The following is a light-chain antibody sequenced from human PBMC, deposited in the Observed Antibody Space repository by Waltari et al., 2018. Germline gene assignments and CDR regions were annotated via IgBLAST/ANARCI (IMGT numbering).Light chain of an antibody. J-gene: IGLJ3*02. CDR1: SRDVGRYNY. V-gene: IGLV2-8*01. CDR2: EVN. CDR3: SSYAGKNNVV. Sequence: QSALTQPPSASGSPGQSVTISCPGTSRDVGRYNYVSWYQQHPGKAPKLMIYEVNKRPSGVPDRFSGSKSGNAASLTVSGLQAEDDADYFCSSYAGKNNVVFGGGTKLTVL.